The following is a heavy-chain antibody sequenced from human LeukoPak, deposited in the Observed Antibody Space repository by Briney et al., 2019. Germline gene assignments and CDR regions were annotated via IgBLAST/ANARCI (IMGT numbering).Heavy chain of an antibody. CDR2: IYYSGST. D-gene: IGHD6-13*01. J-gene: IGHJ4*02. CDR3: ARGQQLVILGLFDY. CDR1: GGSISSSSYY. V-gene: IGHV4-39*07. Sequence: SETLSLTCTVSGGSISSSSYYWGWIRQPPGKGLEWIGSIYYSGSTYYNPSLKSRVTISVDASKNQFSLKLSSVTAADTAVYYCARGQQLVILGLFDYWGQGTLVTVSS.